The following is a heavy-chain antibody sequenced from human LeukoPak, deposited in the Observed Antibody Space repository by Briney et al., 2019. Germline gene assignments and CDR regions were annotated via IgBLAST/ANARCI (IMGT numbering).Heavy chain of an antibody. V-gene: IGHV3-23*01. Sequence: PGGSLRLSCAASGFTFSSYAMSWVRQAPGKGLEWASAISGSGGSTYYADSVKGRFTISRDNSKNTLYLQMNSLRAEDTAVYYCAKDLSRIAVAGTPYYYYGMEVWGQGTTVTVSS. D-gene: IGHD6-19*01. CDR3: AKDLSRIAVAGTPYYYYGMEV. CDR1: GFTFSSYA. J-gene: IGHJ6*02. CDR2: ISGSGGST.